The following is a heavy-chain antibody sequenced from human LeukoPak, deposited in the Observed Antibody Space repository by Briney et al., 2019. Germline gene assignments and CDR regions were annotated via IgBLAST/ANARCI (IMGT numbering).Heavy chain of an antibody. CDR3: ARERYYDSSGSTFDY. J-gene: IGHJ4*02. V-gene: IGHV3-21*01. Sequence: GGSLRLSCAASGFTFSSYSMNWVRQAPGKGLEGVSSISSSSSYIYYADSVKGRFTISRDNAKNSLHLQMNSLRAEDTAVYYCARERYYDSSGSTFDYWGQGTLVTVSS. CDR1: GFTFSSYS. D-gene: IGHD3-22*01. CDR2: ISSSSSYI.